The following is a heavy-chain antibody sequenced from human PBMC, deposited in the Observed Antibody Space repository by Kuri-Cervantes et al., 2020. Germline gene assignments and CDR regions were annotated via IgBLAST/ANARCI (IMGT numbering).Heavy chain of an antibody. D-gene: IGHD3-3*01. J-gene: IGHJ6*02. V-gene: IGHV3-11*04. CDR2: ISSSGSTI. Sequence: GGSLRLSCAASGFTFSDYYMSWIRQAPGKGLEWVSYISSSGSTIYYADSVKGRFTISRDDAKNSLYLQMNSLRAEDTAVYYCARGRLDDFWSGYYARGYYYGMDVWGQGTTVTVSS. CDR3: ARGRLDDFWSGYYARGYYYGMDV. CDR1: GFTFSDYY.